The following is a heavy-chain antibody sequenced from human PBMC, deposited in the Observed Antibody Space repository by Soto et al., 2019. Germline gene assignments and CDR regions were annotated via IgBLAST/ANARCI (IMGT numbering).Heavy chain of an antibody. Sequence: GGSLRLSCAASGFTFSSYDMHWVRQATGKGLEWVSAIGTAGDTYYPGSVKGRFTISRENAKNSLYLQMNSLRAGDTAVYYCARASPAFDDKYYYYMDVWGKGTTVTVSS. CDR3: ARASPAFDDKYYYYMDV. V-gene: IGHV3-13*01. CDR2: IGTAGDT. CDR1: GFTFSSYD. D-gene: IGHD3-3*02. J-gene: IGHJ6*03.